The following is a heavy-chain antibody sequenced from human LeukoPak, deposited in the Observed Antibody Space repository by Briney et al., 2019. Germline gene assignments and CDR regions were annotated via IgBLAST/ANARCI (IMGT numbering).Heavy chain of an antibody. D-gene: IGHD2-2*01. CDR2: ISGNGGST. CDR1: GFTFNSYA. Sequence: GGSLRLSCAASGFTFNSYAMAWVRQAPGKGLEWVSSISGNGGSTYYTDSVKGRFTISRDNSKNTLYLQMNSLRAEDTAAYYCAKDLRVIVVTYYMDVWGKGTTVTVSS. V-gene: IGHV3-23*01. CDR3: AKDLRVIVVTYYMDV. J-gene: IGHJ6*03.